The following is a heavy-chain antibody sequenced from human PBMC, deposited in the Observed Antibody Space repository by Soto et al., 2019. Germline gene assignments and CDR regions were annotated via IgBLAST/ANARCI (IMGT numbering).Heavy chain of an antibody. J-gene: IGHJ3*02. CDR2: ISCSGGST. CDR1: GFTFSSYA. V-gene: IGHV3-23*01. CDR3: AKDLRWERPRSDAFDI. D-gene: IGHD1-26*01. Sequence: PGGSLRLSCAASGFTFSSYAMSWVRQAPGKGLEWVSAISCSGGSTYYADSVKGRFTISRDNSKNTLYLQMNSLRAEDTAVYYCAKDLRWERPRSDAFDIWGQGTMVTVSS.